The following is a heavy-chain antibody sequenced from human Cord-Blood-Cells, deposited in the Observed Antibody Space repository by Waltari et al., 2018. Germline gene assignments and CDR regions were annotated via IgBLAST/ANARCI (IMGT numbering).Heavy chain of an antibody. CDR2: ISYDGSNK. Sequence: FTFSSYGMHWVRQAPGKGLEWVAVISYDGSNKYYADSVKGRFTISRDNSKNTLYLQMNSLRAEDTAVYYCAKDGGYSSSWYQGYYYGMDVWGQGTTVTVSS. J-gene: IGHJ6*02. V-gene: IGHV3-30*18. CDR1: FTFSSYG. CDR3: AKDGGYSSSWYQGYYYGMDV. D-gene: IGHD6-13*01.